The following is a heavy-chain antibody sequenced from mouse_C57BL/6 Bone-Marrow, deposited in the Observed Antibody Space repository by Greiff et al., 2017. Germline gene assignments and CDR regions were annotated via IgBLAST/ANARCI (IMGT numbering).Heavy chain of an antibody. V-gene: IGHV1-64*01. CDR3: ARRGYGSSYGRTLFDY. CDR2: IHPNSGST. J-gene: IGHJ2*01. D-gene: IGHD1-1*01. CDR1: GYTFTSYW. Sequence: QVQLQQPGAELVKPGASVTLSCKASGYTFTSYWMHWVKQRPGQGLEWIGMIHPNSGSTNYNEKFKSKATLTVDKSSSTAYMQLSSLTSEDSAVYYCARRGYGSSYGRTLFDYWGQGTTLTVAS.